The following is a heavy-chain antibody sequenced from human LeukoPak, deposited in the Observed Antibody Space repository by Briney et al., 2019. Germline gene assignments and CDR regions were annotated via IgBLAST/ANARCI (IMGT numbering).Heavy chain of an antibody. D-gene: IGHD1-1*01. Sequence: GGSLRLSCAASGFTFSSYSMNWVRQAPGKGLEWVSSISSSSSYIYYADSVKGRFTISRDNAKNSLYLQMNSLRAEDTAVYYCARLGTTGTRYDYWGQGTLVTVSS. V-gene: IGHV3-21*01. J-gene: IGHJ4*02. CDR3: ARLGTTGTRYDY. CDR1: GFTFSSYS. CDR2: ISSSSSYI.